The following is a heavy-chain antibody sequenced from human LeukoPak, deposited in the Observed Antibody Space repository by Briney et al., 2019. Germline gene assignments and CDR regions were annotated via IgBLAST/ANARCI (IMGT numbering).Heavy chain of an antibody. CDR1: GFTFSGYS. V-gene: IGHV3-48*02. CDR2: ISSSGGTI. CDR3: ARALGYCSGGTCYSSLAFDI. Sequence: GGSLRLSCAASGFTFSGYSINWVRQAPGKGLEWVSYISSSGGTIYYADSVKGRFTISRDNAKNSVFLQMNSLRDDDTAVYYCARALGYCSGGTCYSSLAFDIWGQGTMVTVSS. D-gene: IGHD2-15*01. J-gene: IGHJ3*02.